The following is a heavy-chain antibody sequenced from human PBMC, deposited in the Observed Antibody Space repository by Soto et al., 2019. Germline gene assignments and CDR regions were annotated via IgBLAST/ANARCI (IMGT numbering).Heavy chain of an antibody. J-gene: IGHJ5*02. CDR2: IYYSGST. Sequence: SETLSLTCTVSGGSISSSSYYWGWIRQPPGKGLEWIGSIYYSGSTYYNPSLKSRVTISVDRSKNQFSLKLSSVTAADTAVYYCARGSPPSRWFDPWGQGTLVTVSS. D-gene: IGHD2-15*01. V-gene: IGHV4-39*07. CDR1: GGSISSSSYY. CDR3: ARGSPPSRWFDP.